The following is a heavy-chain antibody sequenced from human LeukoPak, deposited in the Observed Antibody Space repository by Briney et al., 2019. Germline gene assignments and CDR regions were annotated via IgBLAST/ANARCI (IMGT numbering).Heavy chain of an antibody. CDR3: ARDPAATDYYMDV. CDR2: INPSGGST. D-gene: IGHD6-13*01. CDR1: GYTFTSYY. Sequence: ASVKVSCKASGYTFTSYYMHWVRQAPGQGLEWMGIINPSGGSTSYAQKFQGRVTMTGDMSTSTVYMELSSLRSEDTAVYYCARDPAATDYYMDVWGKGTTVTVS. J-gene: IGHJ6*03. V-gene: IGHV1-46*01.